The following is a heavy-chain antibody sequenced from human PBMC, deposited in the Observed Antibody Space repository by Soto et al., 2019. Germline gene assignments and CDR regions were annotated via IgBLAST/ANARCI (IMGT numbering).Heavy chain of an antibody. D-gene: IGHD6-6*01. CDR1: GYTFTGYY. V-gene: IGHV1-69*13. Sequence: SVKVSCKASGYTFTGYYVHWVRQAPGQGLEWMGGIIPIFGTANYAQKFQGRVTITADESTSTAYMELSSLRSEDTAVYYCASGGYSSSYYYYGMDVWGQGTTVTVSS. CDR3: ASGGYSSSYYYYGMDV. J-gene: IGHJ6*02. CDR2: IIPIFGTA.